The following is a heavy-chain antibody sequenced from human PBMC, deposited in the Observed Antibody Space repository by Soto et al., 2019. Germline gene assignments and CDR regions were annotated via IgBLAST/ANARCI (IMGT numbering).Heavy chain of an antibody. D-gene: IGHD3-10*01. CDR1: GGTFSSYA. CDR3: ARDGANGSGSYYTGFDY. CDR2: IIPIFGTA. V-gene: IGHV1-69*01. J-gene: IGHJ4*02. Sequence: QVQLVQSGAEVKKPGSSVKVSCKASGGTFSSYAISWVRQAPGQGLEWMGGIIPIFGTANYAQKFPGRDTITADESTSTAYMELSSLSSEDTAVYYCARDGANGSGSYYTGFDYWGQGTLVTVSS.